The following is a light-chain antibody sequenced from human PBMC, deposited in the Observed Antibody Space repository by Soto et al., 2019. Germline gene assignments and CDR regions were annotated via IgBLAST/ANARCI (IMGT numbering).Light chain of an antibody. CDR1: QSVSSN. CDR3: QHYNNWPFT. V-gene: IGKV3-15*01. J-gene: IGKJ2*01. CDR2: GAS. Sequence: EIVMTQSPATLSVSLEERATLSCRARQSVSSNLAWYKQKPGQPPSLLIYGASARATGIPARFSGSGSGTEFTLTISSLQSEDFALYYCQHYNNWPFTFGQGTKLEIK.